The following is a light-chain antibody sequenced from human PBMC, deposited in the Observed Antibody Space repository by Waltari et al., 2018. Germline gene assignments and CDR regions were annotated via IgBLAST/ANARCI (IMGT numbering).Light chain of an antibody. CDR1: SRCVGGYNY. J-gene: IGLJ3*02. CDR3: CSYAYTYWV. CDR2: DVS. V-gene: IGLV2-11*01. Sequence: QSALTQPRPVSGSPGPSVTILCTGTSRCVGGYNYVSWYQQHPGKAPKLVIYDVSKRPSGVPDRFSGSKSGNTASLTISGLQAEDEADYYCCSYAYTYWVFGGGTKLTVL.